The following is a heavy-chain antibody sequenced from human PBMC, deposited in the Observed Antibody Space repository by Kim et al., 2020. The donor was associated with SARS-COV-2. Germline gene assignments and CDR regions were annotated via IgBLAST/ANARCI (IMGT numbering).Heavy chain of an antibody. CDR3: ARRGIAAGLVSVDYYGMDV. Sequence: SETLSLTCTVSGGSISSSSYYWGWIRQPPGKGLEWIGSIYYSGSTYYNPSLKSRVTISVDTSKNQFSLKLSSVTAADTAVYYCARRGIAAGLVSVDYYGMDVWGQGTTVTVSS. CDR1: GGSISSSSYY. J-gene: IGHJ6*02. V-gene: IGHV4-39*01. CDR2: IYYSGST. D-gene: IGHD6-13*01.